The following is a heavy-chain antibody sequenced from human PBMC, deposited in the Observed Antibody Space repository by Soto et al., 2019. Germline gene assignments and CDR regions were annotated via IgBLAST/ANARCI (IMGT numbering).Heavy chain of an antibody. CDR1: GDSVSSNSAA. J-gene: IGHJ6*02. CDR3: ARDRRIVVVPAATLGDYYGRDV. V-gene: IGHV6-1*01. Sequence: SQTLSLTCAISGDSVSSNSAAWNWIRQSPSRGLEWLGRTYYRSKWYNDYAVSVKSRITINPDTSKNQFSLQLNSVTPEDTAVYYCARDRRIVVVPAATLGDYYGRDVWGQGTTVTVSS. CDR2: TYYRSKWYN. D-gene: IGHD2-2*01.